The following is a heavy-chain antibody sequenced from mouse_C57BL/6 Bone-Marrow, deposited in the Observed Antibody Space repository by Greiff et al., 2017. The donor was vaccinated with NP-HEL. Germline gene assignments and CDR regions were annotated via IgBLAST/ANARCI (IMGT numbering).Heavy chain of an antibody. D-gene: IGHD2-3*01. CDR1: GFNIKDDY. CDR2: IDPENGDT. CDR3: TTGGWLLRDY. J-gene: IGHJ2*01. V-gene: IGHV14-4*01. Sequence: EVQRVESGAELVRPGASVKLSCTASGFNIKDDYMHWVKQRPEQGLEWIGWIDPENGDTEYASKFQGKATITADTSSNTAYLQLSSLTSEDTAVYYCTTGGWLLRDYWGQGTTLTVSS.